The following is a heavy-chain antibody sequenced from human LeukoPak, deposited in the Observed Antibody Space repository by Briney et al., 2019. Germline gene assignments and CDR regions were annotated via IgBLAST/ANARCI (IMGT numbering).Heavy chain of an antibody. J-gene: IGHJ4*02. Sequence: ASVKVSCKASGYTFTSYAVNWVRQAPGQRFEWLGWIDAGNGKTKYSQEFQGRVTITRDTSASTAYMELRSLRFDDTAVYYCARGCGGGVCYSNSGIDYWGQGTLVTVSS. D-gene: IGHD2/OR15-2a*01. V-gene: IGHV1-3*01. CDR1: GYTFTSYA. CDR2: IDAGNGKT. CDR3: ARGCGGGVCYSNSGIDY.